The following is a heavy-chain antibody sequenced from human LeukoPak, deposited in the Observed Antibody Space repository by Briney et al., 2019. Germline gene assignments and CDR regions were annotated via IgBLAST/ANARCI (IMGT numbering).Heavy chain of an antibody. V-gene: IGHV3-7*03. CDR2: IKPDGTTK. Sequence: GGSLRLSCAASGFPFSSYSMTWVRQAPGKGLEWVANIKPDGTTKFYVDSVKGRFTISRDNALNSLYLQMNRLRAEDTAIYYCARSIPYGTTWYGRSDYWGQGTLVTVSS. CDR1: GFPFSSYS. D-gene: IGHD6-13*01. J-gene: IGHJ4*02. CDR3: ARSIPYGTTWYGRSDY.